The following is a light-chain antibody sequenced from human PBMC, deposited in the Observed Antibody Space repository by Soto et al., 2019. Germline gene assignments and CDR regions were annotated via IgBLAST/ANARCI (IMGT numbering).Light chain of an antibody. CDR2: EAT. CDR3: SSYAYSNNVV. J-gene: IGLJ1*01. V-gene: IGLV2-8*01. CDR1: SSDVGGYNS. Sequence: QSALTQPPSASGSPGQSVTISCTGTSSDVGGYNSVSWYQQHPGKAPKLLIYEATKRPSGVPDRFSGSKSGNTASLTVSGLQAEDEADYYCSSYAYSNNVVSGTGTKLTVL.